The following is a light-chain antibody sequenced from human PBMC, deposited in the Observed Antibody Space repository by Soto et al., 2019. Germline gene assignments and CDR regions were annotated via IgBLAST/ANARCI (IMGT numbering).Light chain of an antibody. CDR1: SSDVGGYNY. V-gene: IGLV2-8*01. CDR2: EVT. Sequence: QSVLTQPPSASGPPGQSVTISCTGTSSDVGGYNYVSWYQQYPGRAPKLMIYEVTKRPSGVPDRFSGSKSGNPASLTVSGLQAEDEADYYCSSYAASNNFYFVFGGGTKLTVL. CDR3: SSYAASNNFYFV. J-gene: IGLJ3*02.